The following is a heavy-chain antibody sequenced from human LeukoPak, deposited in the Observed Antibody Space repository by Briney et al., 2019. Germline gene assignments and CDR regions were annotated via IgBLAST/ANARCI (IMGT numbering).Heavy chain of an antibody. CDR3: APFRVRNWFDP. CDR1: GFTFDDYA. D-gene: IGHD3-10*01. J-gene: IGHJ5*02. V-gene: IGHV3-23*01. CDR2: ISGSGGST. Sequence: PGRSLRLSCAASGFTFDDYAMSWVRQAPGKGLEWVSAISGSGGSTYYADSVKGRFTISRDNSKNTLYLQMNSLRAEDTAVYYCAPFRVRNWFDPWGQGTLVTVSS.